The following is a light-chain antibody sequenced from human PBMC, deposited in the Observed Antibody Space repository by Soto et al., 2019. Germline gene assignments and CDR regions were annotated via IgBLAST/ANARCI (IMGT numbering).Light chain of an antibody. CDR1: SSDIGAYNY. CDR3: SSYTSSSTLL. CDR2: EVT. Sequence: QLVLTQPPSASGSPGQSVTISCTGTSSDIGAYNYVSWYQQHPGKAPKLMIYEVTNRPSGVSNRFSGSKSGNTASLTISGLQAEDEADYYCSSYTSSSTLLFGGGTKLTVL. V-gene: IGLV2-14*01. J-gene: IGLJ2*01.